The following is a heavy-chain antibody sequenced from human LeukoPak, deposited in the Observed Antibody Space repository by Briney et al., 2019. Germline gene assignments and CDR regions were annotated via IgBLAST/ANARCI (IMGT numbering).Heavy chain of an antibody. V-gene: IGHV3-7*03. CDR2: IKQDGSEE. J-gene: IGHJ4*02. D-gene: IGHD2-8*01. Sequence: GGSLRLSCATSEFTFSSYWMSWLRQAPGKGLEWVANIKQDGSEEYYVDFVKGRFTISRDNAKNSLYLRMNSLRAEDTAVYHCARISSTTGVAWGGYLDFWGQGTLVAVSS. CDR3: ARISSTTGVAWGGYLDF. CDR1: EFTFSSYW.